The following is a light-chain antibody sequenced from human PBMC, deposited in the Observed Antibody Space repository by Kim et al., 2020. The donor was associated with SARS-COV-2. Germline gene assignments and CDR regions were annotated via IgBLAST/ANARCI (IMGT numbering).Light chain of an antibody. Sequence: SHELTQPPSVSVAPGKTARITCGGNNIGSKSVHWYQQKPGQAPVLVIYYDSDRPSGIPERFSGSNSGNTATLTISRVEAGDEADYYCQVWDSSSDHSVVFGGGTKLTVL. J-gene: IGLJ2*01. CDR3: QVWDSSSDHSVV. CDR2: YDS. CDR1: NIGSKS. V-gene: IGLV3-21*04.